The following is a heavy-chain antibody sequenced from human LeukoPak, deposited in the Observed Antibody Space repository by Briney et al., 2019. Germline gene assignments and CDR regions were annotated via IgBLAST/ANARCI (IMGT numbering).Heavy chain of an antibody. V-gene: IGHV3-30*18. D-gene: IGHD3-22*01. J-gene: IGHJ4*02. Sequence: GGSLRLSCAASGFTFSSYGMHWVRQAPGKGLEWVAVISYDGSNKYYADSVKGRFTISRDNSKNTLYLQMNSLRAEDTAVYYCAKDAYYYDSSGLGLVDYWGQGTLVAVSS. CDR2: ISYDGSNK. CDR3: AKDAYYYDSSGLGLVDY. CDR1: GFTFSSYG.